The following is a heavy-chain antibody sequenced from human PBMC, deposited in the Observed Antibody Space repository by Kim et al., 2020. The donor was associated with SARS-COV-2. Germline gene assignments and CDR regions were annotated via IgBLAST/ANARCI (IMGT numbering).Heavy chain of an antibody. CDR3: ARNGYDPALAQVGGMDV. CDR1: GFTFSSYS. D-gene: IGHD5-12*01. Sequence: GGSLRLSCAASGFTFSSYSMNWVRQAPGKGLEWVSSISSSSSYIYYADSVKGRFTISRDNAKNSLYLQMNSLRAEDTAVYYCARNGYDPALAQVGGMDVWGQGNTVTVSS. V-gene: IGHV3-21*01. J-gene: IGHJ6*02. CDR2: ISSSSSYI.